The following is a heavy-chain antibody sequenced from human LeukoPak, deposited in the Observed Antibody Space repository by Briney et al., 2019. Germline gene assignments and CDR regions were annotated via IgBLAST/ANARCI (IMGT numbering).Heavy chain of an antibody. CDR3: VGHLPYSNYCNY. CDR1: GGSISSSSYY. D-gene: IGHD4-11*01. V-gene: IGHV4-39*01. J-gene: IGHJ4*02. Sequence: ASETLSLTCTVSGGSISSSSYYWGWIRQPPGKGLEWIASIYYSGSTYCNPSLKSRVTISVDTSRNQFSLKLNSVTAADTAVYYCVGHLPYSNYCNYWGQGTLVTVSS. CDR2: IYYSGST.